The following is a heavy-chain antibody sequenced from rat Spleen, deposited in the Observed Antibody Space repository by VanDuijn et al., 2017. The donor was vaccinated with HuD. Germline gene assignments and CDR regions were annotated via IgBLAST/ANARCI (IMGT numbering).Heavy chain of an antibody. Sequence: EVQLVESGGGLVQPGRSMKLSCAASGLSFSNYDMAWVRQAPTKGLEWVATISVGGATTNYRDSVKGRFTIARDNAKSTLYLQMDSLRSEDTATYYCARGGFFRYWGQGVMVTVSS. D-gene: IGHD1-6*01. CDR2: ISVGGATT. CDR1: GLSFSNYD. V-gene: IGHV5-25*01. CDR3: ARGGFFRY. J-gene: IGHJ2*01.